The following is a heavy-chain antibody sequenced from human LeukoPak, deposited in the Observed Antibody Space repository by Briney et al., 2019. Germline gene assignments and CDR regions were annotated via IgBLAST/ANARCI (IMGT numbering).Heavy chain of an antibody. Sequence: PGGSLRLSCAASGFIFSTYDMHWVRQAPGKGLEWVAIIWYDGTNKKYVDSVEGRFTISRDNSKNTPYLQMNSLRVEDTAVYYCVRDGGELEADGFDIWGKGTMVTVSS. D-gene: IGHD2-21*01. CDR3: VRDGGELEADGFDI. J-gene: IGHJ3*02. V-gene: IGHV3-33*01. CDR1: GFIFSTYD. CDR2: IWYDGTNK.